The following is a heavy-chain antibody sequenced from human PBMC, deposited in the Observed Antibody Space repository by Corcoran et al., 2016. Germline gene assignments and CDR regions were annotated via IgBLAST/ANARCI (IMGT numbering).Heavy chain of an antibody. Sequence: QVQLVQSGAEVKKPGASVKVSCKASGYTFTGYYMHWVRQAPGQGLEWMGWINPNSGGTNYAQKFQGRVTMTRDTSISTAYMELSRLRSDDTAVYYVARLSIPEQRPVLYYYYYGMDVWGQGTTVTVSS. V-gene: IGHV1-2*02. CDR1: GYTFTGYY. J-gene: IGHJ6*02. CDR3: ARLSIPEQRPVLYYYYYGMDV. D-gene: IGHD6-25*01. CDR2: INPNSGGT.